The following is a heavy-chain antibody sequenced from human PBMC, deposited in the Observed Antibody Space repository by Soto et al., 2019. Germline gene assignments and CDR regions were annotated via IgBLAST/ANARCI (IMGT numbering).Heavy chain of an antibody. CDR2: IFYSGST. J-gene: IGHJ5*02. V-gene: IGHV4-59*01. Sequence: SETLSLTCTVSGGSISSYYWSWIRQPPGKGLEWIGYIFYSGSTNYNPSLESRVTISVDTSKNQFSLKLSSLTAADTAVYYCARDRTQFDPWGQGTLVTVSS. CDR3: ARDRTQFDP. CDR1: GGSISSYY.